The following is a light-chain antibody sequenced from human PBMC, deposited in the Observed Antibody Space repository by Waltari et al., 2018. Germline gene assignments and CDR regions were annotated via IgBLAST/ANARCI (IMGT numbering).Light chain of an antibody. J-gene: IGLJ1*01. CDR2: DVS. CDR3: CSYAGNYIFHV. CDR1: SSDVGSYNL. Sequence: QSALTQPASVSGSPGQSITISCTGTSSDVGSYNLVPWYQQHPGEAPKLMIYDVSKRPSGVPDRFSGSKSGNTASLTISGLQAEDDADYYCCSYAGNYIFHVFGTGTKVTVL. V-gene: IGLV2-23*02.